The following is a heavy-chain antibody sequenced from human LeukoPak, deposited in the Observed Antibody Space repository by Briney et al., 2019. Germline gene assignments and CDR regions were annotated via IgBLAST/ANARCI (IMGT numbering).Heavy chain of an antibody. J-gene: IGHJ3*02. V-gene: IGHV4-34*01. CDR3: TRDRSALDT. Sequence: PSETLSLTCAVYGGSFSGYYWSWIRQPPGKGLEWIGEINHSGSTNYNPSLKSRVTISGDTSKNQFSLKLRTVTAADTAVYYCTRDRSALDTWGQGTMVTVSS. CDR1: GGSFSGYY. CDR2: INHSGST.